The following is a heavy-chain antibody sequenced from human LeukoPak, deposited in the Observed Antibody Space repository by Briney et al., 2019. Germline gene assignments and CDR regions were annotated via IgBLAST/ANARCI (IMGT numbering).Heavy chain of an antibody. V-gene: IGHV4-34*01. D-gene: IGHD6-13*01. CDR3: LYSSRGYYYGMDV. Sequence: KTSETLSLTCAVYGGSFSGYYWSWIRQPPGKGLEWIGEINHSGSTNYNPSLESRVSISVDTSKNQFSLKLTSVTAADTAVYYCLYSSRGYYYGMDVWGQGATVTVSS. CDR1: GGSFSGYY. J-gene: IGHJ6*02. CDR2: INHSGST.